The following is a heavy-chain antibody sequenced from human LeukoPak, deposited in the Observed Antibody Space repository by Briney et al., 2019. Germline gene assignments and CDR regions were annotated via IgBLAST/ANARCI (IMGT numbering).Heavy chain of an antibody. D-gene: IGHD2/OR15-2a*01. CDR3: TRDPHALDF. Sequence: TGGSLRLSCAASGFSFSSYSMNWVRQAPGKGLEWISYIRRDGSRIYYADSVEGRFTISRDNAKNSLYLQMDSLRAEDTAVYYCTRDPHALDFWGQGTLVTVSS. CDR2: IRRDGSRI. J-gene: IGHJ4*02. CDR1: GFSFSSYS. V-gene: IGHV3-48*01.